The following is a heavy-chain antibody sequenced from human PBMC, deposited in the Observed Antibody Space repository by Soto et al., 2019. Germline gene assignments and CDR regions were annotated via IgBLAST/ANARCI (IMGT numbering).Heavy chain of an antibody. CDR1: GFTFRRYA. CDR2: ISGSGGST. D-gene: IGHD2-2*01. Sequence: PAGSLRLSCAASGFTFRRYAMTWVRQAPGKEPEWASAISGSGGSTYYADSVKGRFTISRDNSKNTLYLQMNSLRAEDTAVYYCAKDRLVVVVPAAPYYYHGMDVWGQGTTVTVSS. V-gene: IGHV3-23*01. J-gene: IGHJ6*02. CDR3: AKDRLVVVVPAAPYYYHGMDV.